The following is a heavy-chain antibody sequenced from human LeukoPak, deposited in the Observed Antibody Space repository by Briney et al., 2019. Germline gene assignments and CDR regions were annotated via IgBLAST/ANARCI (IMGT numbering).Heavy chain of an antibody. Sequence: PGGSLRLSCAASGFTFSDYYMSWIRQAPGKGLEWVSYISSSGSTIYYADSVKGRFTISRDNSKNTLYLQMNSLRAEDTAVYYCATRSYYYGSEDAFDIWGQGTMVTVSS. CDR3: ATRSYYYGSEDAFDI. CDR1: GFTFSDYY. V-gene: IGHV3-11*01. D-gene: IGHD3-10*01. J-gene: IGHJ3*02. CDR2: ISSSGSTI.